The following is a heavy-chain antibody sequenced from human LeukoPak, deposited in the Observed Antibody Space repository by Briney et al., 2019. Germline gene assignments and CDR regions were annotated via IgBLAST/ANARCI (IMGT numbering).Heavy chain of an antibody. D-gene: IGHD2-8*02. Sequence: SETLSLTCSVSGVSISSSSHYWGWIRQPPGEGLEWIGSIYYSGSTYYNPSLKSRVTISVDTSKNQFSLKLISVTAADTAVYYCAREDTGGLDYWGQGILVTVSP. CDR1: GVSISSSSHY. CDR3: AREDTGGLDY. CDR2: IYYSGST. J-gene: IGHJ4*02. V-gene: IGHV4-39*07.